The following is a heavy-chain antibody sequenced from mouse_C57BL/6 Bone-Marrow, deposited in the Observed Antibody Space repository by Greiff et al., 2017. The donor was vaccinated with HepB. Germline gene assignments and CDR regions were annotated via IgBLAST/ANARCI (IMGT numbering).Heavy chain of an antibody. J-gene: IGHJ2*01. Sequence: EVQRVESGGGLVKPGRSLKLSCAASGFTFSSYTMSWVRQTPGKRLEWVATIRGGGGNTYYPDSVKGRFTISRDNAKNTLYLQMSSLRSEDTALYYCASLNDYHFDYWGQGTTLTVSS. D-gene: IGHD2-4*01. CDR3: ASLNDYHFDY. CDR2: IRGGGGNT. V-gene: IGHV5-9*01. CDR1: GFTFSSYT.